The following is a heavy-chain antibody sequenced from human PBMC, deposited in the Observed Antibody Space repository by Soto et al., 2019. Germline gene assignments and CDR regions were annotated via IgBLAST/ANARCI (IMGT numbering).Heavy chain of an antibody. CDR3: ARNSYGTFDY. J-gene: IGHJ4*02. CDR2: IYYSGST. D-gene: IGHD5-18*01. V-gene: IGHV4-59*01. Sequence: LSLTCTVSGGSISSYYWSWIRQPPGKGLEWIGYIYYSGSTNYNPSLKSRVTISVDTSKNQFSLKLSSVTAADTAVYYCARNSYGTFDYWGQGTLVTVSS. CDR1: GGSISSYY.